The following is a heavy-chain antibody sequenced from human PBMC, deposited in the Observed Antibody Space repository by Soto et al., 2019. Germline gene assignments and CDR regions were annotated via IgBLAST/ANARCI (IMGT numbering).Heavy chain of an antibody. CDR2: ISGSGGST. D-gene: IGHD1-1*01. CDR3: AKDRPYNWNDVLPLFDP. Sequence: GGSLRLSCAASGFTFSSHAMSWVRQAPGKGLEWVSAISGSGGSTYYADSVKGRFTISRDNSKNTLYLQMNSLRAEDTAVYYCAKDRPYNWNDVLPLFDPWGQGTLVTVSS. V-gene: IGHV3-23*01. J-gene: IGHJ5*02. CDR1: GFTFSSHA.